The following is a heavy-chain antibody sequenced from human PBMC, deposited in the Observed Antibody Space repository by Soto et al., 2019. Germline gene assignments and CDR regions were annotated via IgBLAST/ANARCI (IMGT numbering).Heavy chain of an antibody. CDR2: IYWDDSK. CDR3: AHKGPEDWPLDY. V-gene: IGHV2-5*02. J-gene: IGHJ4*02. CDR1: GFSLSTSGVG. D-gene: IGHD3-9*01. Sequence: QITLKESGPTLVRPTQTLTLTCAFSGFSLSTSGVGVGWIRQPPGKALEWLVVIYWDDSKHYSPSLRSRLTITEDTSKNLVVLTMTNMDPMDTGTYYCAHKGPEDWPLDYWGQGTLVTVSS.